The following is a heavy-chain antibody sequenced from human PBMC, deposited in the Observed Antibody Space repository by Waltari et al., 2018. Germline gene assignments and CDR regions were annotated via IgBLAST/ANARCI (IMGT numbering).Heavy chain of an antibody. J-gene: IGHJ4*02. V-gene: IGHV3-53*01. CDR2: IYGGCNT. CDR3: ARSDYGDYGID. Sequence: EVQLVESGGGLIQPGGSLRLSCAASGFTVSSNYMSWVRQAPGKGLEGVSVIYGGCNTYYADSVKGLFTISRDSSKNTLYLQMNSLRAEDTAFYYCARSDYGDYGIDWGQGTLVTVSS. D-gene: IGHD4-17*01. CDR1: GFTVSSNY.